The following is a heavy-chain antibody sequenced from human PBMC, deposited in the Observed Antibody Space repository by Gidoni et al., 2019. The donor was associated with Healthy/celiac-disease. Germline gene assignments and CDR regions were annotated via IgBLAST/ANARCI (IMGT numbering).Heavy chain of an antibody. D-gene: IGHD6-13*01. Sequence: QVQLVQSGAEVKKPGSSVKVSCKASGGTFSSYASSWVRQAPGQGLEWMGGIIPIFGTANYAQKFQGRVTITADESTSTAYMELSSLRSEDTAVYYCARCRSSKPGGSGGDYGWFDPWGQGTLVTVSS. V-gene: IGHV1-69*01. CDR2: IIPIFGTA. CDR1: GGTFSSYA. J-gene: IGHJ5*02. CDR3: ARCRSSKPGGSGGDYGWFDP.